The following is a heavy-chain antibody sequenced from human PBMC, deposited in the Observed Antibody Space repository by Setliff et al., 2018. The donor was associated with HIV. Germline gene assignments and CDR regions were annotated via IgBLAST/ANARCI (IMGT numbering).Heavy chain of an antibody. CDR2: ISAYNGNT. J-gene: IGHJ3*02. V-gene: IGHV1-18*01. CDR3: ARAPKRVYYYGSGTYLHDAFDI. D-gene: IGHD3-10*01. CDR1: GYIFISYG. Sequence: PSVKVSCTASGYIFISYGFSWVRQAPGQGLEWMGWISAYNGNTNYAQKLQGRVTMTTDTSTSTAYMELRNLRSDDTAVYYCARAPKRVYYYGSGTYLHDAFDIWGQGTMVTVSS.